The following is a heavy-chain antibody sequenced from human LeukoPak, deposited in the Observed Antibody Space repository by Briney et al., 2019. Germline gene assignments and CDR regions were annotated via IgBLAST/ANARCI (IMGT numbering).Heavy chain of an antibody. CDR3: AKDRITMVRGVITN. CDR1: GFTFSSYA. J-gene: IGHJ4*02. CDR2: ISGSGGST. Sequence: GSLRLSCAAFGFTFSSYAISWVRQAPGKGLEWVSAISGSGGSTYYADSVKGRFTISRDNSKNTLYLQMNSLRAEDTAVYYCAKDRITMVRGVITNWGQGTLVTVSS. D-gene: IGHD3-10*01. V-gene: IGHV3-23*01.